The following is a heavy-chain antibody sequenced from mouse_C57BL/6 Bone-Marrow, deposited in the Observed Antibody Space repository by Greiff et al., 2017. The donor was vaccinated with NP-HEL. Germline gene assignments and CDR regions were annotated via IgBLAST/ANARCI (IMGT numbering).Heavy chain of an antibody. CDR3: AIQGITTVVAHYFDY. V-gene: IGHV5-9*01. D-gene: IGHD1-1*01. CDR2: ISGGGGNT. J-gene: IGHJ2*01. CDR1: GFTFSSYT. Sequence: DVMLVESGGGLVKPGGSLKLSCAASGFTFSSYTMSWVRQTPEKRLEWVATISGGGGNTYYPDSVKGRFTISRDNAKNTLYLQMSSLRSEDTALYYCAIQGITTVVAHYFDYWGKGTTLTVSS.